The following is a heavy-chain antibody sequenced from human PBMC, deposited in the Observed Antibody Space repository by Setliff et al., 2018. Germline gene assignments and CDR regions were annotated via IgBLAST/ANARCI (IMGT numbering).Heavy chain of an antibody. V-gene: IGHV4-39*02. CDR2: IHHSGKA. D-gene: IGHD3-22*01. CDR1: GVSIANTASY. J-gene: IGHJ5*02. Sequence: PSETLSLTCNVSGVSIANTASYWSWIRQPPGKGLEWIVNIHHSGKAYYNPSLKSRVTMSVDTSKNHVSLKLSSVTAADTAVYYCARAHTWSLPNDNSGYPGWFDPWGQGTLVTVSS. CDR3: ARAHTWSLPNDNSGYPGWFDP.